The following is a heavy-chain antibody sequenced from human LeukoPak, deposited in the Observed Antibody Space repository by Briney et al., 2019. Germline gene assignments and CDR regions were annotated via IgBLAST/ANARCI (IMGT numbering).Heavy chain of an antibody. Sequence: SSETLSLTCAVYGGSFSGYYWSWIRQPPGKGLEWIGEINHSGSTNYNPSLKSRVTISVDTSKNQFSLKLSSVTAADTAVYYCARAKGRTVTHDYYYYGMDVWGQGTTVTVSS. J-gene: IGHJ6*02. CDR3: ARAKGRTVTHDYYYYGMDV. CDR1: GGSFSGYY. CDR2: INHSGST. V-gene: IGHV4-34*01. D-gene: IGHD4-17*01.